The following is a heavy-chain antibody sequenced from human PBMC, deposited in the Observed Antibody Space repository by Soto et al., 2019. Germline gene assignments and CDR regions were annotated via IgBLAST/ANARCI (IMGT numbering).Heavy chain of an antibody. V-gene: IGHV3-72*01. J-gene: IGHJ4*02. Sequence: EVQLVESGGGLVQPGGSLRLSCVVSGFTLSDNYIDWVRQAPGKGLEWVGRTKNRDQRYTTEYAASVKGRFTISRDDSENSVYLQMNSLKTEYTAVYYCVRWDSGNPENWGQGTLVTVSS. CDR2: TKNRDQRYTT. CDR3: VRWDSGNPEN. D-gene: IGHD1-26*01. CDR1: GFTLSDNY.